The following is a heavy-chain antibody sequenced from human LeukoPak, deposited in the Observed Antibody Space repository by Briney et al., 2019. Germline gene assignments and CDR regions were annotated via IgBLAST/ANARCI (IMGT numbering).Heavy chain of an antibody. CDR1: GGSFSGYY. V-gene: IGHV4-59*01. J-gene: IGHJ6*03. CDR3: ARESQNNSSSWYPSDVYYMDV. CDR2: IYYSGST. D-gene: IGHD6-13*01. Sequence: SETLSLTCAVYGGSFSGYYWSWIRQPPGKGLEWIGYIYYSGSTNYNPSLKSRVTISVDTSKNQFSLKLSSVTAADTAVYYCARESQNNSSSWYPSDVYYMDVWGKGTTVTVSS.